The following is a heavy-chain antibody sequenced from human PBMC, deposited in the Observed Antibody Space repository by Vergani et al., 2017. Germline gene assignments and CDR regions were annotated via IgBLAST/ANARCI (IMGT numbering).Heavy chain of an antibody. J-gene: IGHJ4*02. CDR3: ARGXYWREAGVPHVDY. CDR2: IWFDGSNK. D-gene: IGHD6-13*01. Sequence: QVQLVESGGGVVQPGRSLRLSCAASEFTFSNYGMHWVRQAPGKGLEWVAVIWFDGSNKYYADSLKGRFTISRDNSKNTLYLQMNSLRAEDTAIYYCARGXYWREAGVPHVDYWGQGTLVTVSS. V-gene: IGHV3-33*01. CDR1: EFTFSNYG.